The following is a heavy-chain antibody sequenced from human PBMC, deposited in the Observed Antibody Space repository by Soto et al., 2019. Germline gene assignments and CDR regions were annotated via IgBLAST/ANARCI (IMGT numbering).Heavy chain of an antibody. V-gene: IGHV4-39*01. CDR3: ARPYYDFWSGYEGGGMDV. Sequence: SETLSLTCTVPGGSISSSSYYWGWIRQPPGKGLEWIGSIYYSGSTYYNPSLKSRVTISVDTSKNQFSLKLSSVTAADTAVYYCARPYYDFWSGYEGGGMDVWGQGTTVTVSS. CDR1: GGSISSSSYY. CDR2: IYYSGST. J-gene: IGHJ6*02. D-gene: IGHD3-3*01.